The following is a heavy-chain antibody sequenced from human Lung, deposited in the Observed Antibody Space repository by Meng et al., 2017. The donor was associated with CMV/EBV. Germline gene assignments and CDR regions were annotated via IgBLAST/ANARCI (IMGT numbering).Heavy chain of an antibody. CDR3: AKEESGYYDALDI. D-gene: IGHD3-3*01. Sequence: ASXXVSXKASGYTFTGDYLHWVRQAPGQGLEWMASIDPKSGDTKFAQKFQGRVTMTRDTSISTLYMQLSTLRSDDTAVYYCAKEESGYYDALDIWGQGTMVTFSS. CDR2: IDPKSGDT. CDR1: GYTFTGDY. J-gene: IGHJ3*02. V-gene: IGHV1-2*02.